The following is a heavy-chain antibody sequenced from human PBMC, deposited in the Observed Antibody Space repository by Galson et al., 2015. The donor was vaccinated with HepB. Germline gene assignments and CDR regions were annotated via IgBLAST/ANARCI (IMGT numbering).Heavy chain of an antibody. Sequence: SVKVSCKASGYSFSNYGLSWIRQAPGPGLEWLGWFSGYDGSTNYAQKFQGRVTMTAYASTGTAYLELRNLRSDDTAVYYCARDSRLELRLNNYFSYGMDVWGQGSAVTVSS. V-gene: IGHV1-18*01. D-gene: IGHD1-7*01. CDR1: GYSFSNYG. J-gene: IGHJ6*02. CDR2: FSGYDGST. CDR3: ARDSRLELRLNNYFSYGMDV.